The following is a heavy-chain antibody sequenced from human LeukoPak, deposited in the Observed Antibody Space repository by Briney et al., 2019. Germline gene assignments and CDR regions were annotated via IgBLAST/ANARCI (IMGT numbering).Heavy chain of an antibody. Sequence: GGSLRLSCEASGFTFSDYLMSWVRQGPGKGLEWVANIKQDGSEKYYLDSVKGRFTISRDNAKNSLYLQMNSLRAEDTAVYYCARDRDYGSGRSYGLFDYWGQGSLVTVSS. CDR1: GFTFSDYL. J-gene: IGHJ4*02. CDR2: IKQDGSEK. V-gene: IGHV3-7*01. CDR3: ARDRDYGSGRSYGLFDY. D-gene: IGHD3-10*01.